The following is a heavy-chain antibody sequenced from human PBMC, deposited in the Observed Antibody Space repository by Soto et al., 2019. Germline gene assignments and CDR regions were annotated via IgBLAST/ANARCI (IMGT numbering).Heavy chain of an antibody. Sequence: EVQLLESGGGLVQPGGPLRLSCAVSGFTLNNHVMNWVRQAPGKGLEWVSTISQSGGSTYNADSVKGRFTISRDDSKNTLFLQMNSLRAEDTAIYFCAKERYADLDYWGQGTLVTVSS. J-gene: IGHJ4*02. CDR2: ISQSGGST. CDR3: AKERYADLDY. V-gene: IGHV3-23*01. CDR1: GFTLNNHV. D-gene: IGHD5-18*01.